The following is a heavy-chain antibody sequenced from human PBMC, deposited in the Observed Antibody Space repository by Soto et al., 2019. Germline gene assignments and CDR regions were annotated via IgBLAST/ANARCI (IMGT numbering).Heavy chain of an antibody. V-gene: IGHV3-30*18. J-gene: IGHJ5*02. D-gene: IGHD2-15*01. Sequence: PGWSLRLSCAASGFTFSSYGMHWVRQAPGKGLEWVAVISYDGSNKYYADSVKGRFTISRDNSKNTLYLQMNSLRAEDTAVYYCAKVVVAAPGYNWSERWGHETLLRASP. CDR3: AKVVVAAPGYNWSER. CDR1: GFTFSSYG. CDR2: ISYDGSNK.